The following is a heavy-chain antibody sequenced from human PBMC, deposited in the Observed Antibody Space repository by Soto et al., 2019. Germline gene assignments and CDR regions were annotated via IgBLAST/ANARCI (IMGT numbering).Heavy chain of an antibody. V-gene: IGHV4-4*02. CDR1: GGSISSSNW. D-gene: IGHD2-2*01. J-gene: IGHJ4*02. CDR3: ARDLGRDGYCSSTSCFGDY. Sequence: QVQLQESGPGLVKPSGTLSLTCAVSGGSISSSNWWSWVRQPPGKGLGWIGEIYHSGSTNYNPSLKSRVTISVDKSKNQFSLKLSSVTAADTAVYYCARDLGRDGYCSSTSCFGDYWGQGTLVTVSS. CDR2: IYHSGST.